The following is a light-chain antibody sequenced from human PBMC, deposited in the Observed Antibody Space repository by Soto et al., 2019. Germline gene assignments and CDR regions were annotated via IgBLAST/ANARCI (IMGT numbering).Light chain of an antibody. CDR3: QSYDNSLSGSGV. CDR2: RNY. CDR1: SSNIGSNH. J-gene: IGLJ1*01. Sequence: QSVLTQPPSASETPGQRVTISCSGSSSNIGSNHVYWYQHLPGTAPKLLIYRNYLRPSGVPDRFSGSKSGPSAFLAITGLQAEDEAEYYCQSYDNSLSGSGVFGTGTKLTVL. V-gene: IGLV1-47*01.